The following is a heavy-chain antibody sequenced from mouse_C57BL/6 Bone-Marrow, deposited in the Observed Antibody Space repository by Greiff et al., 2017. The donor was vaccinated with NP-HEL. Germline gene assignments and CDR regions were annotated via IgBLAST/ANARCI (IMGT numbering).Heavy chain of an antibody. CDR3: ARIGSIAVVATDY. D-gene: IGHD1-1*01. CDR2: IYPGSGST. J-gene: IGHJ2*01. CDR1: GYTFTSCW. V-gene: IGHV1-55*01. Sequence: QVQLQQPGAELVKPGASVKMSCKASGYTFTSCWITWVKQRPGQGLAWIGDIYPGSGSTNYNEKFKSKATLTVDTSSSTAYMQLSSLTSEDAAVYYCARIGSIAVVATDYWGQGTTLTVSS.